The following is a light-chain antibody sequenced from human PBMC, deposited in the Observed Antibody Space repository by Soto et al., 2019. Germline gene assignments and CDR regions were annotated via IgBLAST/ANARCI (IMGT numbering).Light chain of an antibody. CDR2: AAS. CDR1: QGISIY. Sequence: DIQMTQSPSSLSASVGDRVTITCRASQGISIYLAWLQQKPGKVPKLLIYAASTLQSGVPSRFSGSGSGTDFTLTISSLQPEDVATYYCQKYNSAPLTFGGGTKVEIK. CDR3: QKYNSAPLT. V-gene: IGKV1-27*01. J-gene: IGKJ4*01.